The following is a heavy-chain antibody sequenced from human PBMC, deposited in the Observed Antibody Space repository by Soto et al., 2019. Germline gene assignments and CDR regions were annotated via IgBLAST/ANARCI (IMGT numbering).Heavy chain of an antibody. D-gene: IGHD4-17*01. Sequence: GSLRLSCAASGFTFSSYAMSWVRQAPGKGLEWVSAISGSGGSTYYADYVKGRFTISRDNSKNTLYLQMNSLSAEDTAVYYCAKWPTVTTFDYWGQGTLVTVSS. V-gene: IGHV3-23*01. CDR2: ISGSGGST. CDR3: AKWPTVTTFDY. CDR1: GFTFSSYA. J-gene: IGHJ4*02.